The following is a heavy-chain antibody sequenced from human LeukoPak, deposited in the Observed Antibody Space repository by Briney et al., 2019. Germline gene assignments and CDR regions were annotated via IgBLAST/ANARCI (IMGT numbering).Heavy chain of an antibody. J-gene: IGHJ4*02. CDR3: ARRGYCYGLVSYFDY. D-gene: IGHD5-18*01. Sequence: SVKVSCKASGGTFSSYAISWVRQALGQGLEWMGGIIPIFGTANYAQKFQGRVTITADESTSTAYMELSSLRSEDTAVYYCARRGYCYGLVSYFDYSGQGTLVTVSS. V-gene: IGHV1-69*13. CDR1: GGTFSSYA. CDR2: IIPIFGTA.